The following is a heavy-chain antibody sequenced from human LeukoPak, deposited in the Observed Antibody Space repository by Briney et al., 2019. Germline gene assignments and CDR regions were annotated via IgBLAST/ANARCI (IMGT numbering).Heavy chain of an antibody. J-gene: IGHJ6*02. D-gene: IGHD3-9*01. V-gene: IGHV3-21*01. CDR3: ARDMLRYFDWLPGSYYYYYGMDV. Sequence: GGSLRLSCAASGFTFSSYSMNWVRQAPGKGLEWVSSISSSSSYIYYADSVKGRFTISRDNAKNSLYLQMNSLRAEDTAVYYCARDMLRYFDWLPGSYYYYYGMDVWGQGTAVTVSS. CDR2: ISSSSSYI. CDR1: GFTFSSYS.